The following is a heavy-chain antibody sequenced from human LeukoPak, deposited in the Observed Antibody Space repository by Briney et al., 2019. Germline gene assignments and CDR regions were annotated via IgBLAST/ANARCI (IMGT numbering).Heavy chain of an antibody. D-gene: IGHD3-10*01. J-gene: IGHJ4*02. V-gene: IGHV4-31*03. CDR1: GGSISSGGYY. Sequence: PSQTLSLTCTVSGGSISSGGYYWSWFRQHPGKGLEWIGFIYYSGKSYYKPSLKSRVTISVDTSKNQFSLRLNSVTAADTAVYYCARDNEWFGIEYWGQGTLVTVSS. CDR3: ARDNEWFGIEY. CDR2: IYYSGKS.